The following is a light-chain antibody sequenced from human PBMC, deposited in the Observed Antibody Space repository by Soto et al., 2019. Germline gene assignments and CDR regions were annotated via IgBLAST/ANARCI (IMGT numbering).Light chain of an antibody. Sequence: NFMLTQPHSVSESPGKTVTISCTRSSGSIASNYVQWYQQRPGSAPTTVIYEDNQRPSGVPDRFSGSIDSSSNSASLTISGLKTEDEADYYCQSYDSSKQYVFGTGTKLTVL. CDR3: QSYDSSKQYV. J-gene: IGLJ1*01. V-gene: IGLV6-57*04. CDR2: EDN. CDR1: SGSIASNY.